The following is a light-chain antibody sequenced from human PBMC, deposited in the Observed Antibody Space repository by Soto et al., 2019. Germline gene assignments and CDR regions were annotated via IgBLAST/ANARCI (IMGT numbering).Light chain of an antibody. CDR3: QQYNDWPLT. V-gene: IGKV3-15*01. Sequence: EIVLRQSPGTLSLSPGERATLSCRASQSLTSDYLAWYQQKPGQAPSLLIYGAFTRATGIPARFSGTGSGTEFTLTISSLQSEDFALYYCQQYNDWPLTFGQGTKVDIK. J-gene: IGKJ1*01. CDR2: GAF. CDR1: QSLTSD.